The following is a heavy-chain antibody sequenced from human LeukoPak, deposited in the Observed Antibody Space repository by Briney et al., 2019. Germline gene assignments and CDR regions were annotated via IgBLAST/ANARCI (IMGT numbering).Heavy chain of an antibody. CDR2: ISGSGGST. CDR1: GFTFSSYT. CDR3: AKDWRSSTKVDP. D-gene: IGHD1-26*01. Sequence: PGGSLRLSCAASGFTFSSYTMSWVRQAPGKGLEWVSAISGSGGSTYYADSVKGRFTISRDNSKNTLYLQMNSLRAEDTAVYYCAKDWRSSTKVDPWGQGTLVTVSS. V-gene: IGHV3-23*01. J-gene: IGHJ5*02.